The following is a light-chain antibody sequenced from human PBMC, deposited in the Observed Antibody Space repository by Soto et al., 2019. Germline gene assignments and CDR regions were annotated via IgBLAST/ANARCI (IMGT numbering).Light chain of an antibody. CDR1: QSVSGW. Sequence: DIHLTQSPSTLSASVGDRVTITCRASQSVSGWLAWYQQKPGEAPKLLIYDASALPRGVPSRFSGSGSGTKFTLTIASLQPDDFATYYCQQYETFSGTFGPGTKVEI. CDR3: QQYETFSGT. CDR2: DAS. J-gene: IGKJ1*01. V-gene: IGKV1-5*01.